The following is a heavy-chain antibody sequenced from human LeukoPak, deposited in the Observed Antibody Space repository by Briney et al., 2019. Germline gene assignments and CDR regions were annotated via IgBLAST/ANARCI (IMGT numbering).Heavy chain of an antibody. V-gene: IGHV1-18*01. J-gene: IGHJ6*02. Sequence: ASVKVSCKASGYTFTSYGISWVRQAPGQGLEWMGWISAYNGSTNYAQKLQGRVIMTTDTSTSTAYMELRSLRSDDTAVYSCARDNCSGGSCYYYYGMDVWGQGTTVTVSS. CDR3: ARDNCSGGSCYYYYGMDV. CDR1: GYTFTSYG. D-gene: IGHD2-15*01. CDR2: ISAYNGST.